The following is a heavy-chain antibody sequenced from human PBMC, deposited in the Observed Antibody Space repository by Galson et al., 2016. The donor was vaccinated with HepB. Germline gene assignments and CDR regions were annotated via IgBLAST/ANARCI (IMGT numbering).Heavy chain of an antibody. CDR2: ISSAGSHT. V-gene: IGHV3-11*06. D-gene: IGHD3-10*01. Sequence: SLRLSCATSGFNFSDYYMTWIRQAPGKGLEWVSYISSAGSHTKYADSVKGRFTISRDNAKSTLSLHINSLRAEDTAVYFFAREGMIWFGESSPAPFYFDSWGQGTPVTVSS. J-gene: IGHJ4*02. CDR1: GFNFSDYY. CDR3: AREGMIWFGESSPAPFYFDS.